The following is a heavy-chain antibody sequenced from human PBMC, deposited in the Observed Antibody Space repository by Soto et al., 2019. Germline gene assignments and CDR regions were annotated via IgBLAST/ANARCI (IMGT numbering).Heavy chain of an antibody. CDR3: ARDRDGYNYLDY. CDR1: GGSISSGGYY. CDR2: IYYSGST. D-gene: IGHD5-12*01. Sequence: SETLSLTCTVSGGSISSGGYYWSWIRQHPGKGLEWIGYIYYSGSTYYNPSLKSRVTISVDTSKNQFSLKLSSVTAADTAVYYCARDRDGYNYLDYWGQGALVTVS. J-gene: IGHJ4*02. V-gene: IGHV4-31*03.